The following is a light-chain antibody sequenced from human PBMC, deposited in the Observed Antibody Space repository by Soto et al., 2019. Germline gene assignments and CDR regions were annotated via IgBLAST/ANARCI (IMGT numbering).Light chain of an antibody. Sequence: DIPLTQSPSFLSASVGDRVTITCRASQGISSDLAWYQQKPGKAPKLLIYAASTLQSEVPSRFSGSGSGTEFTLTLSSLQPEDFATYYCQQVNSYPSLFGQGTRLEIK. CDR2: AAS. CDR1: QGISSD. J-gene: IGKJ5*01. CDR3: QQVNSYPSL. V-gene: IGKV1-9*01.